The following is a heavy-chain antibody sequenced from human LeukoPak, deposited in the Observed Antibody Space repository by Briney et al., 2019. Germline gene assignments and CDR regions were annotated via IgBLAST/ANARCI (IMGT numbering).Heavy chain of an antibody. V-gene: IGHV3-30-3*01. CDR1: GFTFSSYA. Sequence: PGGSLRLSCAASGFTFSSYAMHWVRQAPGKGLEWVAVISYDGSNKYYADSVKGRFTISRDNSKNTLYLQMNSLRAEDTAVYYCARTQYYYDSSGDAFDIWGQGTMVTVSS. D-gene: IGHD3-22*01. CDR3: ARTQYYYDSSGDAFDI. CDR2: ISYDGSNK. J-gene: IGHJ3*02.